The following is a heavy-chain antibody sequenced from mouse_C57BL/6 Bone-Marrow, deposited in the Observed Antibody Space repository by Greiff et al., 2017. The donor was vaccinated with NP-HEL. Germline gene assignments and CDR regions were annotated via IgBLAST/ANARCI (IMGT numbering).Heavy chain of an antibody. CDR3: ARKGLTGTKYFDV. Sequence: QVQLQQSGAELVKPGASVKISCKASGYAFSSYWMNWVKQRPGKGLEWIGQIYPGDGDTNYNGKFKGKATLTADKSSSTAYMQLSSLPSEDSAVYFCARKGLTGTKYFDVWGTGTTVTVSS. CDR1: GYAFSSYW. J-gene: IGHJ1*03. D-gene: IGHD4-1*01. V-gene: IGHV1-80*01. CDR2: IYPGDGDT.